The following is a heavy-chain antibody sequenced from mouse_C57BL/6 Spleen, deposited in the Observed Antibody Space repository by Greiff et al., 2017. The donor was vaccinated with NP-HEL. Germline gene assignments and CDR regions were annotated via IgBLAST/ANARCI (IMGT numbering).Heavy chain of an antibody. CDR3: ARGDGSSSYWYFDV. CDR2: IHPNSGST. Sequence: QVQLQQPGAELVKPGASVKLSCKASGYTFTSYWMHWVKQRPGQGLEWIGMIHPNSGSTNYNEKFKSKATLTVDKSSSTAYMQLSSLTSEDSAVYYGARGDGSSSYWYFDVWGTGTTVTVSS. D-gene: IGHD1-1*01. V-gene: IGHV1-64*01. J-gene: IGHJ1*03. CDR1: GYTFTSYW.